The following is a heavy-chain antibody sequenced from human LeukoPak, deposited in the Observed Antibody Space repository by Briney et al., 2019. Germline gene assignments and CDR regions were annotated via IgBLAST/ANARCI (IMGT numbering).Heavy chain of an antibody. CDR2: VYYTGVT. CDR1: GGYIITSGHY. D-gene: IGHD4-23*01. J-gene: IGHJ5*02. CDR3: ARERSSSGGHNWFDP. Sequence: SETPSLTCTVSGGYIITSGHYWGWIRQPPGKGLEWIGSVYYTGVTSTNPFFRSRMSISVDTSKNQFSLNLTSVTASDSAVYYCARERSSSGGHNWFDPWGQGTLVTVSS. V-gene: IGHV4-39*07.